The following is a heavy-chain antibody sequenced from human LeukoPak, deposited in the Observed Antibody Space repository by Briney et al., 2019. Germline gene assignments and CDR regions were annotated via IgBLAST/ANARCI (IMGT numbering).Heavy chain of an antibody. CDR1: GGTFSSYA. CDR3: ARGLYYDILTGQYYYYYMDV. Sequence: SVKVSCKASGGTFSSYAISWVRQAPGQGLEWMGGIIPIFGTANYAQKFQGRVTITADESTSTAYMELSSLRSEDTAVYYCARGLYYDILTGQYYYYYMDVWGKGTTVTISS. J-gene: IGHJ6*03. CDR2: IIPIFGTA. D-gene: IGHD3-9*01. V-gene: IGHV1-69*13.